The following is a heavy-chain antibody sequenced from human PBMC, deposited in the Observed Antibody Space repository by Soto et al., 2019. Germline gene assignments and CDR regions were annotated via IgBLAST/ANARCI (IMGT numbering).Heavy chain of an antibody. D-gene: IGHD2-15*01. V-gene: IGHV4-34*01. CDR2: INHSGST. CDR1: GGSFSGYY. Sequence: PSETLSLTCAVYGGSFSGYYWSWIRQPPGKGLEWIGEINHSGSTNYNPSLKSRVTISVDTSKNQFSLKLSSVTAADTAVYYCARGPFLGYCSGGSCYGYYYYYYMDVWGKGTTVTVSS. J-gene: IGHJ6*03. CDR3: ARGPFLGYCSGGSCYGYYYYYYMDV.